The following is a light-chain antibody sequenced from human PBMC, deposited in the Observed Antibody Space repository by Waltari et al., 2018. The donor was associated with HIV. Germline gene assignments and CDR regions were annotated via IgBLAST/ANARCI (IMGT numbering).Light chain of an antibody. CDR2: SNN. Sequence: SVLTQPPSASGTPGQRVTISCSGSNSNIGNTPCEWYQQVPGTAPKHLISSNNQPPSGVPDRSSGSKSGTSASLAIGGLQSDDAADYYCASWEDSLHGPVFGGGTKLNVL. CDR3: ASWEDSLHGPV. CDR1: NSNIGNTP. J-gene: IGLJ2*01. V-gene: IGLV1-44*01.